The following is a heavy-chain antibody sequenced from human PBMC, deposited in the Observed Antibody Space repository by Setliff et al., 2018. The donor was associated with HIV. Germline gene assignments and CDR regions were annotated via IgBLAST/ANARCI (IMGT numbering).Heavy chain of an antibody. D-gene: IGHD2-2*01. Sequence: SETLSLTCTVSGGSITSYYWSWIRQPPGKGLDWIGYIYYSGRTDYNPSLKSRVTISLDTSKNQFSLKLRSVTAADTAVYYCARAPLGDIVVVPAHFDSWGQGTLVTVSS. J-gene: IGHJ4*01. CDR2: IYYSGRT. CDR3: ARAPLGDIVVVPAHFDS. CDR1: GGSITSYY. V-gene: IGHV4-59*01.